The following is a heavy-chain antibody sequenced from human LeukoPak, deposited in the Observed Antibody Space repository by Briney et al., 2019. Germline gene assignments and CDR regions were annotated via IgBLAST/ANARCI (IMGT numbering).Heavy chain of an antibody. CDR3: AKGGGWLYYFDY. CDR2: SSGSDSST. V-gene: IGHV3-23*01. D-gene: IGHD4-23*01. J-gene: IGHJ4*02. CDR1: GFTFSRFT. Sequence: GGSLRLSCAASGFTFSRFTINWVRQAPGKGLEWVSGSSGSDSSTYYADSVKGRFTISRDNSKNTLYLQMNSLRAEDTAVYYCAKGGGWLYYFDYWGQGTLVTVSS.